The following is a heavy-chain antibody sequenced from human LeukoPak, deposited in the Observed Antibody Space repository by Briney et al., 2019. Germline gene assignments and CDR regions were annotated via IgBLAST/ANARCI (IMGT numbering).Heavy chain of an antibody. CDR2: ISHSGST. CDR3: ARATTVTTYYYYGMDV. D-gene: IGHD4-4*01. V-gene: IGHV4-59*01. CDR1: GGSISSYY. Sequence: PSETLSLTCTVSGGSISSYYWSWIRQPPGKGLEWIGYISHSGSTNSYPSLKSRVTISVDTSKNQVSLNLSSVTAADTAVYYCARATTVTTYYYYGMDVWGPGTTVTVSS. J-gene: IGHJ6*02.